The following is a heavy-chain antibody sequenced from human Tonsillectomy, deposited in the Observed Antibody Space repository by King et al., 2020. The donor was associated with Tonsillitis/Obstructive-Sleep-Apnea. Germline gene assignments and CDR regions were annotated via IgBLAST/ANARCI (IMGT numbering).Heavy chain of an antibody. V-gene: IGHV3-53*01. J-gene: IGHJ5*02. Sequence: VQLVESGGGLIQPGGSLRLSCAASGFIVSGSYMTWVRPAPGKGLEWGSIIYTGGDAYYPDSVKGRFTISRDNSKNTLYLQMNSLRAEDTAVYYCARCRGNTLVQSWGQGTLVTVSS. CDR1: GFIVSGSY. CDR2: IYTGGDA. D-gene: IGHD3-10*01. CDR3: ARCRGNTLVQS.